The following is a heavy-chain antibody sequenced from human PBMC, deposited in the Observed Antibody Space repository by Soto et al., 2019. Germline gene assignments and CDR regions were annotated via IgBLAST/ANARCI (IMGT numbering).Heavy chain of an antibody. Sequence: KPSETLSLTCIVSNGSISDYYWTWTRQPPGKGLEWIGYIYYSGSTHYSPSLKSRVTISVDTSKNQFSLKLSSVTAADTAVYFCARGILEAAASKPFDIWGQGTMVTVSS. CDR1: NGSISDYY. J-gene: IGHJ3*02. V-gene: IGHV4-59*01. CDR3: ARGILEAAASKPFDI. D-gene: IGHD6-13*01. CDR2: IYYSGST.